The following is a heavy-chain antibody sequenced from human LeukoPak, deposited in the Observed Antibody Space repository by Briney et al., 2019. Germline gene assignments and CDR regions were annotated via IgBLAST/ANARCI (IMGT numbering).Heavy chain of an antibody. Sequence: ASVKVSCKASGYTFTGYYMHWVRQAPGQGLEWMGWINPNSCGTNYAQKFQGRVTMTRDTSISTAYMELSRLRSDDTAVYYCAREWELLTNWFDPWGQGTLVTVSS. CDR3: AREWELLTNWFDP. CDR2: INPNSCGT. D-gene: IGHD1-26*01. CDR1: GYTFTGYY. J-gene: IGHJ5*02. V-gene: IGHV1-2*02.